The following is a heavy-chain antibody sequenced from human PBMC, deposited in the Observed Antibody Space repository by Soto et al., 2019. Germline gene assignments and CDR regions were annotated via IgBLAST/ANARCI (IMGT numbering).Heavy chain of an antibody. CDR2: IYYSGST. D-gene: IGHD4-17*01. V-gene: IGHV4-59*01. Sequence: SETLSLTCSVSGGPINSYYWSWIRQPPGKGLEWIGYIYYSGSTNYNPSLKSRVTISVDTSKNQFSLKLSSVTAADTAVYYCARVWMTTDAFDIWGQGTMVTVSS. CDR1: GGPINSYY. CDR3: ARVWMTTDAFDI. J-gene: IGHJ3*02.